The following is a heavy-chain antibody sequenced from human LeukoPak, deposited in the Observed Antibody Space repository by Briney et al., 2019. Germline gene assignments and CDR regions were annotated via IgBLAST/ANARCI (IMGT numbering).Heavy chain of an antibody. CDR3: ARAAEMATIIGGHFDY. V-gene: IGHV1-46*01. CDR1: GYTFSIYN. CDR2: INPSGGSA. Sequence: ASVKVSCKASGYTFSIYNMHWVRQAPGQGLEWMGIINPSGGSASDAQKFQGRLTMTRDTSTSTLYMELSSLRSEDTAVYYCARAAEMATIIGGHFDYWGQGTLVTVSS. D-gene: IGHD5-24*01. J-gene: IGHJ4*02.